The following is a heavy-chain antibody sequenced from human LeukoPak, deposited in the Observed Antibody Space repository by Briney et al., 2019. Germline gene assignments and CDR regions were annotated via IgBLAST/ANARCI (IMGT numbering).Heavy chain of an antibody. D-gene: IGHD6-13*01. Sequence: GESLRLSCAASGFTLSSYAMQWVRQAAGRGLEWVAGVPYDGSNKYYADSVKGRFTISRDNSRNTLYLQMNSLIAEDTAVYYCARDFSPLQLVSYYFDYWGQGTLVTVSS. V-gene: IGHV3-30*04. CDR1: GFTLSSYA. CDR3: ARDFSPLQLVSYYFDY. J-gene: IGHJ4*02. CDR2: VPYDGSNK.